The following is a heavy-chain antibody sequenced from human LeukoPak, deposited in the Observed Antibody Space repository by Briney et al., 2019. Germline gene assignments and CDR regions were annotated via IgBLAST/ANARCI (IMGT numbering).Heavy chain of an antibody. D-gene: IGHD2/OR15-2a*01. CDR1: GGSITNYS. V-gene: IGHV4-59*08. Sequence: PSETLSLTCTVSGGSITNYSWSWIRQPSGEGLEWIGYVYASGATNSNPSLKSRVTISVDTSKNQFSLKLSSVTAADTAVYYCARHGKGVTYFYTFDIWGQGTVVAVSS. J-gene: IGHJ3*02. CDR2: VYASGAT. CDR3: ARHGKGVTYFYTFDI.